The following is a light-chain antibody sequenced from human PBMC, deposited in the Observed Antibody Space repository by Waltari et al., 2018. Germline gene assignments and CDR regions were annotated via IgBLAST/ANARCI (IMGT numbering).Light chain of an antibody. V-gene: IGLV2-11*01. J-gene: IGLJ3*02. CDR3: CSFAGSYTWV. Sequence: QSALTQPRSVSGSPGQSVTISCTGTSSDVGGYKHVSWYQQHPGEAPKLIFYDVTKRPSGVPVRFSGSKSGNTASLTISGLQAEDEADCYCCSFAGSYTWVFGGGTKVTVL. CDR1: SSDVGGYKH. CDR2: DVT.